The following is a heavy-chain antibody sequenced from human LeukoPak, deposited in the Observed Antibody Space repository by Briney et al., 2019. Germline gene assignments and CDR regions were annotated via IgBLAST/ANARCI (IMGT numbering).Heavy chain of an antibody. CDR1: GFTFSSYW. J-gene: IGHJ4*02. CDR3: ARERMYSGSGSTYPYYDY. Sequence: GGSLRLSCAASGFTFSSYWMSWVRQSPGKGLGWVANIKPDGSEKYFMDSVKGRFTISRDNAKNALYLEMNSLRAEDTAEYFCARERMYSGSGSTYPYYDYWGQGTLVTVSS. CDR2: IKPDGSEK. D-gene: IGHD3-10*01. V-gene: IGHV3-7*01.